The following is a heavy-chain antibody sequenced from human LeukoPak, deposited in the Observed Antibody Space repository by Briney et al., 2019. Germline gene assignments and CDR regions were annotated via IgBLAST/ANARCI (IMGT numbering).Heavy chain of an antibody. CDR2: IIPILGIA. D-gene: IGHD3-3*01. Sequence: SVKVSCKASGGTFSSYTISWVRQAPGQGLEWMGRIIPILGIANYAQKFQGRVTITGDKSTTTAYMELSSLRSEDTAVYYCARGSYDFWSGYFHADYYYYMDVWGKGTTVTVSS. V-gene: IGHV1-69*02. J-gene: IGHJ6*03. CDR1: GGTFSSYT. CDR3: ARGSYDFWSGYFHADYYYYMDV.